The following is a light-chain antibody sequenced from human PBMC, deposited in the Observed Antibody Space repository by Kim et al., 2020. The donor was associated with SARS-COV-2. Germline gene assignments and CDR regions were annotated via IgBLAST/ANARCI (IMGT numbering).Light chain of an antibody. CDR3: GTWDSSLTARV. Sequence: GQMVGISCSGSNSNVGNNYVSWYRQVPGPAPNLLIYANNKRPSGIPGRFFGSKSGTSAILAITGLQTGDEADYYCGTWDSSLTARVFGGGTQLTVL. V-gene: IGLV1-51*01. CDR1: NSNVGNNY. CDR2: ANN. J-gene: IGLJ2*01.